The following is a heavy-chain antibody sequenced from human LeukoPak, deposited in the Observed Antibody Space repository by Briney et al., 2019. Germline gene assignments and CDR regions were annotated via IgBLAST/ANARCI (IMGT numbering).Heavy chain of an antibody. CDR1: GGSISSSSYY. V-gene: IGHV4-39*02. D-gene: IGHD3-22*01. CDR3: ARDSGDSSAHTGDAFDI. J-gene: IGHJ3*02. Sequence: SETLSLTCTVSGGSISSSSYYWGWIRQPPGKGLEWIGSIYYSGSTYYNPSLKSRVTISVDTSKNQFSLKLSSVTAADTAVYYCARDSGDSSAHTGDAFDIWGQGTMVTVSS. CDR2: IYYSGST.